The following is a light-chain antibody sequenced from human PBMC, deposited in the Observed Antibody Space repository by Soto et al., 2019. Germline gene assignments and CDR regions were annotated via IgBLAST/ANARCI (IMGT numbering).Light chain of an antibody. CDR1: QRTDSL. CDR3: QQYGRSPPWT. CDR2: DAS. V-gene: IGKV3-20*01. Sequence: EIVLTQSPDTLSLSPGERATLSYRAGQRTDSLLAWYQKKPGQAPRLLIYDASYRATGVPARFIGGGSGTDFTLTISRLEPEDFAVYYCQQYGRSPPWTFGQGTKVEIK. J-gene: IGKJ1*01.